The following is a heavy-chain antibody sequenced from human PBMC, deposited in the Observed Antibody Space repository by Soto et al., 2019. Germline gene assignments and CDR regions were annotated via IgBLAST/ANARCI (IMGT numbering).Heavy chain of an antibody. CDR1: GFTFSDYY. CDR3: ARDRLRSTSHAYYYYMDV. D-gene: IGHD2-2*01. CDR2: ISSSGSTI. Sequence: GGSLRLSCAASGFTFSDYYMSWIRQAPGKGLEWVSYISSSGSTIYYADSVKGRFTISRDNAKNSLYLQMNSLRAEDTAVYYCARDRLRSTSHAYYYYMDVWGKGTTVTVSS. J-gene: IGHJ6*03. V-gene: IGHV3-11*01.